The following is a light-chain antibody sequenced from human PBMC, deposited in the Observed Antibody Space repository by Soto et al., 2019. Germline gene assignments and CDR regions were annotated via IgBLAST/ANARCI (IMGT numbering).Light chain of an antibody. J-gene: IGKJ5*01. Sequence: ERVMTQSPATLSVSPGERATLSCRASQSVSSNLAWYQQKPGQAPRLLIHGASTRATGIPANFSGSGSGTEFTLTISSLQSEDFAVYYCQEYNNWPSITSGQGTRLEIK. V-gene: IGKV3-15*01. CDR3: QEYNNWPSIT. CDR2: GAS. CDR1: QSVSSN.